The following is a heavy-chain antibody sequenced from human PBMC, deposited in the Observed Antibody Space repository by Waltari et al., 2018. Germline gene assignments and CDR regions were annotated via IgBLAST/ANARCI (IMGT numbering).Heavy chain of an antibody. J-gene: IGHJ4*02. CDR3: ARGCFKKYYYDIRCFLLLDY. D-gene: IGHD3-22*01. CDR2: INHSGST. CDR1: GGSFRGYY. V-gene: IGHV4-34*01. Sequence: QWGAGLLKPSETLSLTCAVLGGSFRGYYWSWIRQPPGKGPEWLGEINHSGSTNYNPSLKSRVTISVDTSKNQVSLKLSSVSTADTAVYYCARGCFKKYYYDIRCFLLLDYWCQGTLVTVSS.